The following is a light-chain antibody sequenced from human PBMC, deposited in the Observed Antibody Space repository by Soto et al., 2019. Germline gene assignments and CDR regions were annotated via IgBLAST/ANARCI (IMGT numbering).Light chain of an antibody. CDR1: SSNIGSYT. V-gene: IGLV1-44*01. CDR2: SNN. CDR3: AAWDDSLSGPV. J-gene: IGLJ3*02. Sequence: QSVLTQPPSASGTPGQRVTISCSGSSSNIGSYTVNWYQQLPGTAPKLLIYSNNQRPSGVPDRFSASKSGTSASLAISGLQSEDEADYYCAAWDDSLSGPVFGGGTKLTVL.